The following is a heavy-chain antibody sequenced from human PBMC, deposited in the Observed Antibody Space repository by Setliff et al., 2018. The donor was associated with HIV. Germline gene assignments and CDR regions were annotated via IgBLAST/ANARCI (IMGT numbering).Heavy chain of an antibody. CDR1: GGSIWSGSYY. Sequence: SETMSLTCTVSGGSIWSGSYYWTWIRQPAGKGLEWIGHITASGGATYNPSVKSRVSISLGSPSSEFSLRLTSVSAADTAVYYCARAVVFASGNFWFDPWGPGALVTVSS. J-gene: IGHJ5*02. D-gene: IGHD3-3*01. CDR3: ARAVVFASGNFWFDP. V-gene: IGHV4-61*09. CDR2: ITASGGA.